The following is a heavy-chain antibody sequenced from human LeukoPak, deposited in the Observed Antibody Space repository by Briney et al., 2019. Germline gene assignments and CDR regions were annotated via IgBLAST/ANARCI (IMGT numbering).Heavy chain of an antibody. J-gene: IGHJ4*02. V-gene: IGHV4-34*01. D-gene: IGHD6-13*01. CDR2: ISHSGST. Sequence: PSETLSLTCAVYGGSFSGYYWSWIRQPPGKGLEWIGEISHSGSTNYNPSLKSRVTISVDTSKNQFSLKLSSVTAADTAVYYCAREVIAAAGNDYWGQGTLVTVSS. CDR1: GGSFSGYY. CDR3: AREVIAAAGNDY.